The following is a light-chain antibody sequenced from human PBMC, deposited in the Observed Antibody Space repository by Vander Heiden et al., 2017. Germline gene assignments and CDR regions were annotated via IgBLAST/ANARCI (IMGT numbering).Light chain of an antibody. CDR2: DAS. J-gene: IGKJ4*01. Sequence: EIALTPSPATLSLSPGERATLSCRASQSVSSYLAWYQQKPGQAPRLLIYDASNRATGIPARFSGSGSGTDFTLTISSLEPEDFAVYYCQQRSNWPLLTFGGGTKVEIK. CDR3: QQRSNWPLLT. V-gene: IGKV3-11*01. CDR1: QSVSSY.